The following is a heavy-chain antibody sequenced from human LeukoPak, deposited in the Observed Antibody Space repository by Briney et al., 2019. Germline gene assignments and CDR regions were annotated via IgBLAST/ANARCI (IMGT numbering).Heavy chain of an antibody. J-gene: IGHJ4*02. CDR3: ARAVTGDYFHY. D-gene: IGHD2-21*02. V-gene: IGHV3-66*02. CDR2: IYTGGST. CDR1: GFTVSDNY. Sequence: GGSLRLSCVASGFTVSDNYMSWVRQAPGKGLEWVSFIYTGGSTYYADSVKGRITISRDISKNTLYLQMSSLRAEDTAVYYCARAVTGDYFHYWGQGTLVTVSS.